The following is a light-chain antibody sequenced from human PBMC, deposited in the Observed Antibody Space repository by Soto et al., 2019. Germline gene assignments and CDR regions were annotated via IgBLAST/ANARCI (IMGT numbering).Light chain of an antibody. CDR1: QSISGW. Sequence: DMQMTQSPSTLSASVGYRVTITCRSSQSISGWLAWYQQKPGKAPKLLIYDVSSLESGVPSRFSGSGSGTEFTLAISSLQHDDFATYYCQQYNSYPWTFGQGTKVDIK. CDR3: QQYNSYPWT. V-gene: IGKV1-5*01. J-gene: IGKJ1*01. CDR2: DVS.